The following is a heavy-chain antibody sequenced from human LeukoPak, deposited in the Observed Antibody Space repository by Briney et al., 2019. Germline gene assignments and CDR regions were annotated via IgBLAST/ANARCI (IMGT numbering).Heavy chain of an antibody. J-gene: IGHJ3*02. V-gene: IGHV3-30*03. CDR1: GFTFSSYG. CDR2: ISYDGSNK. Sequence: GGSLRLSCAASGFTFSSYGMHWVRQAPGKGLEWVAVISYDGSNKYYADSVKGRFTISRDNSKNALYLQMNSLRAKDTAVYYCARNGGPYAFDIWGQGTMVTVSS. CDR3: ARNGGPYAFDI. D-gene: IGHD4-23*01.